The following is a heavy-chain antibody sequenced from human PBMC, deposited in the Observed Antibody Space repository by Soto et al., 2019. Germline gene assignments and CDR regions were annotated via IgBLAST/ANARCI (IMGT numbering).Heavy chain of an antibody. J-gene: IGHJ5*02. D-gene: IGHD5-18*01. V-gene: IGHV1-8*01. Sequence: ASVKVSCKASGYTFTNNDVAWVRQATGQGLEWMGWMNPGSGDTGYAQKFQGRVTMTRNISIATAYMELSSLRSEDTAIYYCARMASFGSLNWFDPWGQGTLVTVSS. CDR3: ARMASFGSLNWFDP. CDR1: GYTFTNND. CDR2: MNPGSGDT.